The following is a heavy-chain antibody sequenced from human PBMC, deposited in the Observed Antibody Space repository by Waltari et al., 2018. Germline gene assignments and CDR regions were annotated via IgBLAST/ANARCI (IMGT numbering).Heavy chain of an antibody. CDR2: IYHSGNT. Sequence: QVQLQESGPGLVKPSETLSLTCAVSGYSISSGYYWGWIRQPPGKGLEWIGSIYHSGNTYYNPSLKSRVTISVDTSKNQFSLKLSSVTAADTAVYYCARGGYSYGSNYWGQGTLVTVSS. V-gene: IGHV4-38-2*01. D-gene: IGHD5-18*01. CDR3: ARGGYSYGSNY. CDR1: GYSISSGYY. J-gene: IGHJ4*02.